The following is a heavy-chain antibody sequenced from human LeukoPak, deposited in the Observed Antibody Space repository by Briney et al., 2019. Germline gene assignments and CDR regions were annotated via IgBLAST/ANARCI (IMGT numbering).Heavy chain of an antibody. CDR2: IYTSGST. CDR3: ASSYCSSTSCSPYYYYGMDV. D-gene: IGHD2-2*01. CDR1: GGSTSSYY. Sequence: SETLSLTCTVSGGSTSSYYWSWIRQPAGKGLEWIGRIYTSGSTNYNPSLKSRVTMSVDTSKNQFSLKLSSVTATDTAVYYCASSYCSSTSCSPYYYYGMDVWGQGTTVTVSS. V-gene: IGHV4-4*07. J-gene: IGHJ6*02.